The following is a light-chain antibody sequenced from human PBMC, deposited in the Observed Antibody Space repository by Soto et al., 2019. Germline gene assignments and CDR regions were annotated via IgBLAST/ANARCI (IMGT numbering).Light chain of an antibody. V-gene: IGKV4-1*01. CDR3: QQYYSTPLT. CDR2: WAS. CDR1: PRVLYSSNNKNY. J-gene: IGKJ1*01. Sequence: DIVMTQSPDSLAVSLGERATINCKSSPRVLYSSNNKNYLAWYQQKPGQPPKLLIYWASTRESGVPDRFSGSGSGTDFTLAISSLQAEDVAVYYCQQYYSTPLTLGQGTKVEIK.